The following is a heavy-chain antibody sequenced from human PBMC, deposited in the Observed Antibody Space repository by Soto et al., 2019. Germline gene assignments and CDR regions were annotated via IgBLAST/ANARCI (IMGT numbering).Heavy chain of an antibody. CDR1: GFSLSTSGVG. J-gene: IGHJ3*02. CDR2: IYWDDDK. CDR3: ARTVDTAMVTGSAFDI. D-gene: IGHD5-18*01. Sequence: QITLKESGPTLVKPTQTLTLTCTFSGFSLSTSGVGVGWIRQPPGKALEWLALIYWDDDKRYSPSLKSRLTITKDTSKNQVVLTMTNMDPVDTATYYCARTVDTAMVTGSAFDIWGQGQWSPSLQ. V-gene: IGHV2-5*02.